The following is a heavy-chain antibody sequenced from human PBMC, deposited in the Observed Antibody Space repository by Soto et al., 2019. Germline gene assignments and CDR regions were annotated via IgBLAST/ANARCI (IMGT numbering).Heavy chain of an antibody. CDR1: GYTFTSYG. CDR3: ARGPHTYYYDSSGYYPVY. V-gene: IGHV1-18*04. J-gene: IGHJ4*02. CDR2: ISAYNGNT. D-gene: IGHD3-22*01. Sequence: ASVKVSCKASGYTFTSYGISWVRQAPGQGLEWMGWISAYNGNTNYAQKLQGRVTMTTDTYKSTAYMELRSLRSDETAVYYCARGPHTYYYDSSGYYPVYWGQGTMVTLSS.